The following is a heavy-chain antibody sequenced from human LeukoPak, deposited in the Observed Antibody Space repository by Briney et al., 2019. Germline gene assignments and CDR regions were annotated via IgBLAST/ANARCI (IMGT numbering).Heavy chain of an antibody. CDR2: IRSEGSDT. CDR1: GFTLSDTW. V-gene: IGHV3-74*03. Sequence: GGSLRLSCAASGFTLSDTWMHWVRHAAGEGLVWVSRIRSEGSDTMYAESVKGRFTISRENAKKTVYLQMNSLRAEDTAVYYCSRDWFHAIDYWGQGTLVTVSS. D-gene: IGHD2/OR15-2a*01. CDR3: SRDWFHAIDY. J-gene: IGHJ4*02.